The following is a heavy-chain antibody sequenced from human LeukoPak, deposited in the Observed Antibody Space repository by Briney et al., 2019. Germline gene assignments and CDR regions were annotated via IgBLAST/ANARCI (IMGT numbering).Heavy chain of an antibody. V-gene: IGHV1-18*01. CDR2: ISAYNGNT. CDR3: ALSGGDYFDY. Sequence: GASVTVSFTASVYTFTSYDISWVRQAPGQGLEWMGWISAYNGNTNYAQKLQGRVTMTTDTSTSTAYMELRSLRSDDTAVYYCALSGGDYFDYWGQGTLVAVSS. J-gene: IGHJ4*02. D-gene: IGHD5-12*01. CDR1: VYTFTSYD.